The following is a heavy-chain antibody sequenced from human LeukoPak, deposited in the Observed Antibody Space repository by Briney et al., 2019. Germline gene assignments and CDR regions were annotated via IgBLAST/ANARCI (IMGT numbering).Heavy chain of an antibody. Sequence: PGGSLRLSCAASGFTFSSYSMSWVRQAPGKGLEWVSAISGSGGSTYYADSVKGRFTISRDNSKNTLYLQMNSLRAEDTAVYYCAKGRLNVAAAGKGGLVPDYWGQGTLVTVSS. CDR3: AKGRLNVAAAGKGGLVPDY. CDR2: ISGSGGST. D-gene: IGHD6-13*01. J-gene: IGHJ4*02. V-gene: IGHV3-23*01. CDR1: GFTFSSYS.